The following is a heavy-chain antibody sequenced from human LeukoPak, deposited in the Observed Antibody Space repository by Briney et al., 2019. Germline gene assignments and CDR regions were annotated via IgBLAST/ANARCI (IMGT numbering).Heavy chain of an antibody. J-gene: IGHJ5*02. V-gene: IGHV3-7*01. CDR2: IKQDGSEK. D-gene: IGHD3-3*01. Sequence: PGGSLRLSCAASGFTFSSYWMSWVRQAPGKGLEWVANIKQDGSEKYYVDSVKGRFTISRDNAKNSLYLQMNSLRAEDTAVYYCAREEPLYEFWSGYAKPQNWFDPWGQGTLVIVSS. CDR1: GFTFSSYW. CDR3: AREEPLYEFWSGYAKPQNWFDP.